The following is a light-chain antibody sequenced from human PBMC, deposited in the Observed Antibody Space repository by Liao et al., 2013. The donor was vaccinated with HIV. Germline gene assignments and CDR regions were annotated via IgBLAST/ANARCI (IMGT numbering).Light chain of an antibody. Sequence: SYELTQPPSVSVSPGQTASITCSGDELGDKYACWYQQKPGQSPVLVIYQDRKRPSGIPERFAGSNSGNTATLTISGTQAMDEADYYCQAWDSSTVVFGGGPKLTVL. CDR1: ELGDKY. J-gene: IGLJ2*01. CDR2: QDR. V-gene: IGLV3-1*01. CDR3: QAWDSSTVV.